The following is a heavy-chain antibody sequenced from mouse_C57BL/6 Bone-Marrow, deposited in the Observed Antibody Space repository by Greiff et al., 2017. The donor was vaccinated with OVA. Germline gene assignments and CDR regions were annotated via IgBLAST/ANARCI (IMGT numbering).Heavy chain of an antibody. Sequence: EVHLVESGGGLVQPGGSLKLSCAASGFTFSDYYMYWVRQTPEKRLEWVAYISNGGGSTYYPDTVKGRFTISRDNAKNTLYLQMSRLKSEDTAMYYCARHPPVLRQRTMDYWGQGTSVTVSS. CDR1: GFTFSDYY. CDR2: ISNGGGST. D-gene: IGHD1-2*01. J-gene: IGHJ4*01. V-gene: IGHV5-12*01. CDR3: ARHPPVLRQRTMDY.